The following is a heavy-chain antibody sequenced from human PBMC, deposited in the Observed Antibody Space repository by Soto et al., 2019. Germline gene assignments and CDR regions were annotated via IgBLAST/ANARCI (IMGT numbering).Heavy chain of an antibody. Sequence: QVQLQESGPGLVRPSETLSLTCTVSAASISSYYWTWIRQPPGKGLEWIGHMYNSEDTKYNPSLKSRVTLSVDPSKNQCSRKLRSVTAADTAIYYCVRHPPDRHGNAEDWYFDLWGRGTLVTVSS. V-gene: IGHV4-59*08. J-gene: IGHJ2*01. CDR3: VRHPPDRHGNAEDWYFDL. CDR1: AASISSYY. D-gene: IGHD2-15*01. CDR2: MYNSEDT.